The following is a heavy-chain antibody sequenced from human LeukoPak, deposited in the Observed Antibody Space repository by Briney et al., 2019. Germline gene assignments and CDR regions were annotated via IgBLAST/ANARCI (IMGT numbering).Heavy chain of an antibody. J-gene: IGHJ6*02. CDR1: GGTFSSYA. CDR2: IIPILGIA. V-gene: IGHV1-69*04. Sequence: GSSVKVSCKASGGTFSSYAISWVRQAPGQGLEWMGRIIPILGIANYAQKFQGRVTITADKSTSTAYMELSGLRSEDTAVYYCARDIVVVVAESHYGMDVWGQGTTVTVSS. CDR3: ARDIVVVVAESHYGMDV. D-gene: IGHD2-15*01.